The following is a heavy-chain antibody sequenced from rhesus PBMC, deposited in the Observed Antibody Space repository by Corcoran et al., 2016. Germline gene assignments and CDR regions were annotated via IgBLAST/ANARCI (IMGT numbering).Heavy chain of an antibody. CDR1: GYSISSGYY. Sequence: QVQLQESGPGLVKPSETLSLTCAVSGYSISSGYYWGWIRQPPGKGREWIGSIYGSGGSNYLNPSLKIRVALSVDTSKNQVSLKLSSVTAAATAVYYCARVGSSWSEWDTVGTEWYFDLWGPGTPITISS. V-gene: IGHV4S14*01. CDR2: IYGSGGSN. D-gene: IGHD5-42*01. CDR3: ARVGSSWSEWDTVGTEWYFDL. J-gene: IGHJ2*01.